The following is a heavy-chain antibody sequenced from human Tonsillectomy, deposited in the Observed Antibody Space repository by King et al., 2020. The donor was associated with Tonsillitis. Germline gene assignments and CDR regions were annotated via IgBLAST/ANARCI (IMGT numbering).Heavy chain of an antibody. CDR3: APDPGDA. J-gene: IGHJ5*02. V-gene: IGHV3-15*01. CDR2: IRSELNGGTT. Sequence: QLVQSGGGLIEPGGSLRLSCAASGFNFINAWMTWVRQAPGKGLEWVGLIRSELNGGTTDYAAFVRGRFTISRDDSKNTLYLQMNSLTTEDTALYYCAPDPGDAWGQGTLVTVSS. CDR1: GFNFINAW.